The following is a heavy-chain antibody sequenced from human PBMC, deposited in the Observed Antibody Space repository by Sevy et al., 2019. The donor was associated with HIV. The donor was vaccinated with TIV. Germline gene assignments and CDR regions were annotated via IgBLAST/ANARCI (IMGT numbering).Heavy chain of an antibody. J-gene: IGHJ6*03. CDR2: IIPIFGTA. CDR1: GGTFSSYA. Sequence: ASVKVSCKASGGTFSSYAISWVRQAPGQGLEWMGGIIPIFGTANYAQKFQGRVTITADKSTSTAYMELSSLRSEDTAVYYCVGVPAAKNYYYYMDVWGKGTTVTVSS. V-gene: IGHV1-69*06. CDR3: VGVPAAKNYYYYMDV. D-gene: IGHD2-2*01.